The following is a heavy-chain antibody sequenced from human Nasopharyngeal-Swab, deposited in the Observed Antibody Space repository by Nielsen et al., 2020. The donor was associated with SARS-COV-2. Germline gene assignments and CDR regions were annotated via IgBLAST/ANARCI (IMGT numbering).Heavy chain of an antibody. Sequence: VKVSCKASGYTFTSYDINWVRQATGQGLEWMGWMNPNSGNTGYAQKFQGRVTMTRNTSISTAYMELSSLRSEDTAVYYCARGMAASNWFDPWGQGTLVTVSS. V-gene: IGHV1-8*01. D-gene: IGHD6-6*01. CDR1: GYTFTSYD. CDR3: ARGMAASNWFDP. CDR2: MNPNSGNT. J-gene: IGHJ5*02.